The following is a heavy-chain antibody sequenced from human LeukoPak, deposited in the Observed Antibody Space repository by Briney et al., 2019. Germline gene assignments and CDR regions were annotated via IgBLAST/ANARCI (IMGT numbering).Heavy chain of an antibody. CDR1: GGSFSGYY. CDR3: ARGRLRFGPPGFDY. J-gene: IGHJ4*02. CDR2: INHSGST. V-gene: IGHV4-34*01. D-gene: IGHD3-16*01. Sequence: SETLSLTCAVYGGSFSGYYWSWIRQPPGKGLEWIGEINHSGSTNYNPSLKSRVTMSVDTSKNQFSLKLSSVTAADTAVYYCARGRLRFGPPGFDYWGQGTLVTVSS.